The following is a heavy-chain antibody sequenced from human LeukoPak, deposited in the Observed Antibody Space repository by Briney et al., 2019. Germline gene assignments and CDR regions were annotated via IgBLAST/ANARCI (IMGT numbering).Heavy chain of an antibody. V-gene: IGHV3-30*02. J-gene: IGHJ3*02. D-gene: IGHD2-2*01. Sequence: GGSLRLSCAASGFTFSSYGMHWVRQAPGKGLEWVAFIRYDGSNKYYADSVKGRFTISRDNSKNTLYLQMNSRRAEDTAVYYCSRGSIVVTITGVSDIWGQGTMVTVSS. CDR1: GFTFSSYG. CDR2: IRYDGSNK. CDR3: SRGSIVVTITGVSDI.